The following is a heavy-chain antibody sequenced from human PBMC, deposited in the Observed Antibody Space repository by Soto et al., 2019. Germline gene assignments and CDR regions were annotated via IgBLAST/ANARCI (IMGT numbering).Heavy chain of an antibody. CDR3: ARQSTMVRIDY. J-gene: IGHJ4*02. D-gene: IGHD3-10*01. Sequence: SETLSLTCTVSGGSISSGDYYWSWIRQPPGKGLEWIGYIYYSGSTYYNPSLKSRVTISVDTSKNQFSLKLSSVTAADTAVYYCARQSTMVRIDYWGQGTLVTVSS. V-gene: IGHV4-30-4*01. CDR2: IYYSGST. CDR1: GGSISSGDYY.